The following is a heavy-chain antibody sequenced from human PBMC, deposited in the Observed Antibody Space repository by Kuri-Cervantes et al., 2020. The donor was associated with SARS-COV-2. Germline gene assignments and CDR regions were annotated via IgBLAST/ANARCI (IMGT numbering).Heavy chain of an antibody. CDR3: AREGYTGPIDY. J-gene: IGHJ4*02. CDR1: GFTFGDYA. V-gene: IGHV3-49*04. Sequence: GESLKISCTASGFTFGDYAMSWVRQAPGKGLEWVGFIRSKAYGGTTEYAASVKGRFTISRDDSKNTLYLQMNSLRAEDTAVYYCAREGYTGPIDYWGQGTLVTVSS. CDR2: IRSKAYGGTT. D-gene: IGHD3-16*02.